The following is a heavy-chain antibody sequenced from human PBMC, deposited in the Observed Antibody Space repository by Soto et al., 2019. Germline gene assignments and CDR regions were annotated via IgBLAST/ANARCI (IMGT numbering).Heavy chain of an antibody. Sequence: GESLKISCKGSGYSFTSYWIGWVRQMPGKGLEWMGIIYPGDSDTRYSPSFQGQVTISADKSISTAYLQWSSLKASDTAMYYCARHRSRYCSGGSCYLVPWTQIDYWGQGTLVTVSS. CDR1: GYSFTSYW. J-gene: IGHJ4*02. V-gene: IGHV5-51*01. D-gene: IGHD2-15*01. CDR2: IYPGDSDT. CDR3: ARHRSRYCSGGSCYLVPWTQIDY.